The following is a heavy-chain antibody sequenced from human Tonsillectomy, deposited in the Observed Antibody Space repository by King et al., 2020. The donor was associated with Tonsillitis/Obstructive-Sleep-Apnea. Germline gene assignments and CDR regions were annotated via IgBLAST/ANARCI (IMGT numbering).Heavy chain of an antibody. Sequence: QMQLQESGPGLVKPSETLSLTCTVCGASISSYYWSWIRQPPGKGLEWIGYIYYSGSTNYNPSLKSRVTISVDTSKNQFSLKLSSVTAADTAVYYCARDMALEAGGDAFDFWGQGTMVTVSS. CDR1: GASISSYY. V-gene: IGHV4-59*01. J-gene: IGHJ3*01. CDR3: ARDMALEAGGDAFDF. D-gene: IGHD3-16*01. CDR2: IYYSGST.